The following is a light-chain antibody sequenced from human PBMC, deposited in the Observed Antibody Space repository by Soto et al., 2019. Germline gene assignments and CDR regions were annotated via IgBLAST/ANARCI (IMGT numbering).Light chain of an antibody. CDR3: SSYTSCSTRV. CDR1: SSDVGAYDY. Sequence: QSALTQPASVSGSRGQSITSSCTGTSSDVGAYDYVSWYQQHPDKAPKLMIYEVSNRPSGVSNRFSGSKSVNTATLTISGLQADDEADYYCSSYTSCSTRVFGTGTKVTVL. J-gene: IGLJ1*01. CDR2: EVS. V-gene: IGLV2-14*03.